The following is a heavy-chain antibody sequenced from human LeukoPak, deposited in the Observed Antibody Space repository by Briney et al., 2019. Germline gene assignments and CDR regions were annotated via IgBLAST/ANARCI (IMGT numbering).Heavy chain of an antibody. J-gene: IGHJ4*02. D-gene: IGHD3-22*01. Sequence: PGGSLRLSCAASGFTFSSYAMSWVRQAPGKGLEWVSAISGSGGSTCYADSVKGRFTISRDSSKNTLYLQMNSLRAEDTAVYYCAKVRSRQYYYDSSGYYIFDYWGQGTLVTVSS. CDR1: GFTFSSYA. CDR2: ISGSGGST. V-gene: IGHV3-23*01. CDR3: AKVRSRQYYYDSSGYYIFDY.